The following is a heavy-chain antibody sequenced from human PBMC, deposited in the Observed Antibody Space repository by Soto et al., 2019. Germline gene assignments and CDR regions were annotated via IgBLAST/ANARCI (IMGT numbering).Heavy chain of an antibody. Sequence: SETLSLTCTVSGGSISSYYWSWIRQPPGKGLEWIGYIYYSGSTNYNPSLKSRVTISVDTSKNQFSLKLSSVTAADTAVYYCAREFYGDYPLDYYGMAVWGQGTTVTVSS. V-gene: IGHV4-59*01. CDR2: IYYSGST. J-gene: IGHJ6*02. CDR1: GGSISSYY. D-gene: IGHD4-17*01. CDR3: AREFYGDYPLDYYGMAV.